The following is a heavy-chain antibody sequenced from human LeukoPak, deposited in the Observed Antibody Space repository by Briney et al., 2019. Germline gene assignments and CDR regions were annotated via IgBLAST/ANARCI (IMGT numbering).Heavy chain of an antibody. CDR2: ISGSGGST. J-gene: IGHJ4*02. D-gene: IGHD3-22*01. CDR1: GFTFSSYA. Sequence: GGSLRLSCAASGFTFSSYAMSWVRQAPGKGLEWVSAISGSGGSTYYADSVKGRFTISRDNSKNTLYLQMNSLRAEDTAVYYCAEPEGGYYDIRPDWGQGTLVTVSS. CDR3: AEPEGGYYDIRPD. V-gene: IGHV3-23*01.